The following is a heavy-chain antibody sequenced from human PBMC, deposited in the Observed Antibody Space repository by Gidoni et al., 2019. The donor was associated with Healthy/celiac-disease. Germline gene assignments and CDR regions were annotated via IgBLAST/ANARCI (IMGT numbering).Heavy chain of an antibody. J-gene: IGHJ4*02. V-gene: IGHV1-69*01. CDR1: GGTFSRYA. D-gene: IGHD2-2*01. CDR3: ARGDIVVVPAAMTRGYYFDY. CDR2: IIPILGTA. Sequence: QVQLVQSGAEVKKPGSSVKVSCKASGGTFSRYAISWVRQAPGQGLAWMGGIIPILGTANYAQKFQGRVTITADESTSTAYMELSSLRSEDTAVYYCARGDIVVVPAAMTRGYYFDYWGQGTLVTVSS.